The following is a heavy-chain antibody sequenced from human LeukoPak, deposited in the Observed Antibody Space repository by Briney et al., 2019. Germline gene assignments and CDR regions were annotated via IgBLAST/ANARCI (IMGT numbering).Heavy chain of an antibody. CDR3: AKGLIYYLDV. J-gene: IGHJ6*03. V-gene: IGHV3-30*02. CDR1: GFTFRDYG. Sequence: GGSLRLSCGASGFTFRDYGMHWVRQAPGKGLEWVAFIRYDGTEKHYADSVKGRFTFSRDNSKNTLYLQMNSLRPEDTAVYYCAKGLIYYLDVWGKGTTVTISS. CDR2: IRYDGTEK.